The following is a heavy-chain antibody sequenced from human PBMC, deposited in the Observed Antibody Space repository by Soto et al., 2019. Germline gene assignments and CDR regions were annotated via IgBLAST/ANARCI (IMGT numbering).Heavy chain of an antibody. CDR2: ISYDGINK. J-gene: IGHJ4*02. V-gene: IGHV3-30*18. CDR1: GFTFSSYG. Sequence: PGGSLRLSCAASGFTFSSYGMQWVRQAPGKGLEWLAVISYDGINKYYADSVRGRFSISRDNSMNALYLQMNSLRPEDTAVYYCAKDRQLLRRGEGYFDYWGQGTLVTVSS. D-gene: IGHD2-2*01. CDR3: AKDRQLLRRGEGYFDY.